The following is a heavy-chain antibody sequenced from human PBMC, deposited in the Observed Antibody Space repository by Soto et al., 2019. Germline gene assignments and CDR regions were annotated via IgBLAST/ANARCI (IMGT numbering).Heavy chain of an antibody. CDR3: ARDVRTYSGYDFYY. D-gene: IGHD5-12*01. V-gene: IGHV3-48*01. CDR1: GFTFSSYS. J-gene: IGHJ4*02. CDR2: ISSSSSTI. Sequence: GGSLRLSCAASGFTFSSYSMNWVRQAPGKGLEWVSYISSSSSTIYYADSVKGRFTISRDNSKNTLYLQMNSLRAEDTAVYYCARDVRTYSGYDFYYWGQGTLVTVSS.